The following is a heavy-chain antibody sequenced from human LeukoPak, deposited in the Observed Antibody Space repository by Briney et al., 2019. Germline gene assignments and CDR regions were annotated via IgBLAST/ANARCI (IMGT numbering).Heavy chain of an antibody. CDR1: GGSITDYY. CDR3: ARVWVAFDY. V-gene: IGHV4-59*01. D-gene: IGHD1-26*01. Sequence: SETLSLTCTVSGGSITDYYWGWIRQPPGKGLEWIGYDYYSGSSNYNPSLKSRVTISLDTSKNQFSLKMSSVTAADTAVYYCARVWVAFDYWGQGTLVTVSS. J-gene: IGHJ4*02. CDR2: DYYSGSS.